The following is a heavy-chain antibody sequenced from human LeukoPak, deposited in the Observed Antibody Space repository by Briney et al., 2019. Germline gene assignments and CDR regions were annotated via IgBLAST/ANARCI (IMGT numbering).Heavy chain of an antibody. Sequence: PGGSLRLSCAVSGLTLSAYSMMWVRQAPGRGGDWVAYIRSRSFTIYYADSVKGRFTISRDNAKNSLYLEMNSLRDEDTAVYYCARSVIAVAGYDAFDIWGQGAVVTVS. J-gene: IGHJ3*02. D-gene: IGHD6-19*01. CDR2: IRSRSFTI. CDR1: GLTLSAYS. V-gene: IGHV3-48*02. CDR3: ARSVIAVAGYDAFDI.